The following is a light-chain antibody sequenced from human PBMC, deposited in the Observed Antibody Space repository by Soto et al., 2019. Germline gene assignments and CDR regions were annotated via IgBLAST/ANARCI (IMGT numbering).Light chain of an antibody. CDR1: QTINNSY. CDR3: QPYDSLPLT. J-gene: IGKJ4*01. Sequence: EIVLTQSPGTLSLSPGEGATLSCRASQTINNSYLAWYQQKPGQAPRVLIDGASSRATGTPDRFSGSGSGTDFTLSISRLEPEDCAVDYCQPYDSLPLTFGGGDKVEIK. CDR2: GAS. V-gene: IGKV3-20*01.